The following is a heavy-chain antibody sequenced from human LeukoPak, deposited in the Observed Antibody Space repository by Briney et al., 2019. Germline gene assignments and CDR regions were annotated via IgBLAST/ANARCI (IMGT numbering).Heavy chain of an antibody. CDR2: INPSGGST. D-gene: IGHD6-19*01. J-gene: IGHJ6*03. Sequence: GASVKVSCKASGYTFTSYYMHWVRQAPGQGLEWMGIINPSGGSTSYAQKFQGRVTMTRDMSTSTVYMELSSLRSEDTAVYYCARAPPPSSIAVAGQRYYYYMDVWGKGTTVTVSS. CDR1: GYTFTSYY. CDR3: ARAPPPSSIAVAGQRYYYYMDV. V-gene: IGHV1-46*01.